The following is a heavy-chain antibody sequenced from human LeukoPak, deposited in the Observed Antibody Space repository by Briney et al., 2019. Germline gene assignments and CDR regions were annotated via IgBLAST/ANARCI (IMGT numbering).Heavy chain of an antibody. V-gene: IGHV4-59*01. J-gene: IGHJ4*02. Sequence: SETLSLTCTGSGGSISSYYWSWIRQPPGKGLEWIGYIYYIGSTNYNPSRKSRVTIPVHTSKNQSSLKLSSVTAAATAVYYSARPPVVTEHYFDYWGQGSLPSVSS. D-gene: IGHD4-23*01. CDR3: ARPPVVTEHYFDY. CDR2: IYYIGST. CDR1: GGSISSYY.